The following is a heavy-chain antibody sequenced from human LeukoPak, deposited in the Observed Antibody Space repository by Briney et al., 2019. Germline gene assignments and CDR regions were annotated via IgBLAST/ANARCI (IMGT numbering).Heavy chain of an antibody. CDR2: INAYNGNI. CDR3: ARDGSGTWLDP. Sequence: GAAVTVSFKASGYTFPSYGISWVRQAPGQGREGMGWINAYNGNINHAQKFQGRVTMTTDTSTSTAYMELRSLRSDDTAVYYCARDGSGTWLDPWGQGTLVTVSS. V-gene: IGHV1-18*01. D-gene: IGHD3-10*01. J-gene: IGHJ5*02. CDR1: GYTFPSYG.